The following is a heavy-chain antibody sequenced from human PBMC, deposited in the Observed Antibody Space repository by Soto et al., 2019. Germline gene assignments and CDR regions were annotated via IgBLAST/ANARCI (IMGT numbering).Heavy chain of an antibody. J-gene: IGHJ4*02. Sequence: SETLSLTCIVSGVSIKTNDYYWGWVRQPPGKGLEWIGNIFYGGSTFYNPSLRTRLSISVDTSKNQFSLRLNSVTAADTAVYYCAAFVVPASRNTGFDFWGQGTLVAVSS. V-gene: IGHV4-39*01. CDR1: GVSIKTNDYY. CDR2: IFYGGST. D-gene: IGHD2-15*01. CDR3: AAFVVPASRNTGFDF.